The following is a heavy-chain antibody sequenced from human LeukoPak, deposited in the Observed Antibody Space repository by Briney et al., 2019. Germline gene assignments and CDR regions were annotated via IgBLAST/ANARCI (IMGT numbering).Heavy chain of an antibody. CDR1: GFTFSSYG. CDR3: ARVGPEGYCSSTSCYGYFQH. J-gene: IGHJ1*01. CDR2: IRYDGSNK. Sequence: PGGSLRLSCAASGFTFSSYGMHWVRQAPGKGLEWVAFIRYDGSNKYYADSVKGRFTISRDNSKNTLYLQMNSLRAEDTAVYYCARVGPEGYCSSTSCYGYFQHWGQGTLVTVSS. V-gene: IGHV3-30*02. D-gene: IGHD2-2*01.